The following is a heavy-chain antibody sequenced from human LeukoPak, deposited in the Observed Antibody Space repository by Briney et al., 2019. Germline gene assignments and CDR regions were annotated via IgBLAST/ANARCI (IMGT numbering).Heavy chain of an antibody. CDR2: IYYSGST. CDR1: GGSISSSSYY. CDR3: ARHLLWFGELSHFDY. Sequence: SETLSLTCTVSGGSISSSSYYWGWIRQPPGKGLEWIGSIYYSGSTYYNPSLKSRVTISVDTSKNQFSLKLSSVTAADTAVYYCARHLLWFGELSHFDYWGQGTLVTVSS. J-gene: IGHJ4*02. D-gene: IGHD3-10*01. V-gene: IGHV4-39*01.